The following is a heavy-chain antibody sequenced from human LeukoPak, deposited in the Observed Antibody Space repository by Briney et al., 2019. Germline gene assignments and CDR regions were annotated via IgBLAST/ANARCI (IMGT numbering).Heavy chain of an antibody. CDR1: GYTFTGYY. CDR3: ARDNSVGDIAWWFDP. D-gene: IGHD3-10*01. CDR2: INPNSGGT. V-gene: IGHV1-2*02. Sequence: PGASVKVSCTASGYTFTGYYMHWVRQAPGQGLEWMGWINPNSGGTNYAQKFQGRVTMTRDMSTSTDYMELSSLRSEDTAIYYCARDNSVGDIAWWFDPWGQGTLVTVST. J-gene: IGHJ5*02.